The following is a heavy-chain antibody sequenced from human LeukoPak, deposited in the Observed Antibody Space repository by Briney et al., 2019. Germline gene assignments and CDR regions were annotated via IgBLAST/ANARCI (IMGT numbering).Heavy chain of an antibody. V-gene: IGHV5-51*01. Sequence: GESLKISCKGSGYSFTSYWIGWVRQRPGKGLEWMGIIYPGDSDTRYSPSFQGQVTISADKSISTAYLQWSSLKASDTAMYYCARQYRRYCSGGSCYPWFDPWGQGTLVTVSS. J-gene: IGHJ5*02. CDR3: ARQYRRYCSGGSCYPWFDP. CDR2: IYPGDSDT. D-gene: IGHD2-15*01. CDR1: GYSFTSYW.